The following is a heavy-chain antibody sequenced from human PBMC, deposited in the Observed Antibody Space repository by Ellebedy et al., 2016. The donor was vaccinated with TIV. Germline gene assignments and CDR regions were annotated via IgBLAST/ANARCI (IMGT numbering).Heavy chain of an antibody. V-gene: IGHV1-46*01. D-gene: IGHD3-3*02. CDR1: GYTFTRYH. Sequence: AASVKVSCKASGYTFTRYHMQWMRQAPGQEPEWMGIINPRGGNTDYAQKFHGRITMTMDTSTRTAYMDLSRLTSDDTAVYYCARLKLEAGLPDHWGQGTPVTVSS. CDR3: ARLKLEAGLPDH. CDR2: INPRGGNT. J-gene: IGHJ4*02.